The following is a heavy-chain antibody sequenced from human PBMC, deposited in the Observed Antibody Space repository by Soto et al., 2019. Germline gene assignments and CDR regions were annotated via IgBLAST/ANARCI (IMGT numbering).Heavy chain of an antibody. J-gene: IGHJ6*02. CDR3: VRENYYYGMDV. CDR2: IYPGGVNI. V-gene: IGHV1-46*04. Sequence: ASVKVSCKAIGYSFTSHCMHWVRQAPGQGLEWMGTIYPGGVNIAYADSVKGRFTISRDDSKNTLFLQMNSLRVEDTAMYYCVRENYYYGMDVWGQGTLVTVSS. CDR1: GYSFTSHC.